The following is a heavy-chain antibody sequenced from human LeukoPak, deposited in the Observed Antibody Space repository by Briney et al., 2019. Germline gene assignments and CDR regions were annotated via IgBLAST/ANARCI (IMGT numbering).Heavy chain of an antibody. V-gene: IGHV3-30*18. CDR3: AKIGRRYGSGNPGEIDY. CDR1: GFTFSSYG. Sequence: GGSLRLSCAASGFTFSSYGMHWVRQAPGKGLEWVAVISYDGSNKYYADSVKGRFTISRDNFKNTLYLQMNSLRAEDTAVYYCAKIGRRYGSGNPGEIDYWGQGTLVTVSS. J-gene: IGHJ4*02. D-gene: IGHD3-10*01. CDR2: ISYDGSNK.